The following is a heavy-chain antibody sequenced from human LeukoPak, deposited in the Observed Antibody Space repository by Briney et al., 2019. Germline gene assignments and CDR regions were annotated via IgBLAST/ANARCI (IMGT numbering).Heavy chain of an antibody. V-gene: IGHV1-18*01. CDR1: GYTFTSYG. J-gene: IGHJ4*02. CDR3: ARAVGYCSAGSCYSVLGY. D-gene: IGHD2-15*01. CDR2: ISAYNGNT. Sequence: ASVKVSCKASGYTFTSYGISWVRQAPGQGLEWMGWISAYNGNTNYAQKLQGRVTMTTDTSTSTAYMELRSLRSDDTAVYYCARAVGYCSAGSCYSVLGYWGQGTLVTVSS.